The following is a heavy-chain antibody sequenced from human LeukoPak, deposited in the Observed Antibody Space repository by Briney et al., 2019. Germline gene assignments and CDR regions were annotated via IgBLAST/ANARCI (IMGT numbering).Heavy chain of an antibody. CDR2: ISNSGDST. CDR1: GFTFSSYA. D-gene: IGHD3-22*01. Sequence: GGSLRLSCAASGFTFSSYAMSWVRPAPGKGLEWVSSISNSGDSTYYADSVKGRFTISRDTSKNMLYLQMNSLRAEDTAVYYCAKDLVHLGAYYYDTIGHATYWGQGTLVTVSS. J-gene: IGHJ4*02. V-gene: IGHV3-23*01. CDR3: AKDLVHLGAYYYDTIGHATY.